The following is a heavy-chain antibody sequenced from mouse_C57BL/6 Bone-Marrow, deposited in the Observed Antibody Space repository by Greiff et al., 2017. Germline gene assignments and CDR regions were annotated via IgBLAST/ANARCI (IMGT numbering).Heavy chain of an antibody. Sequence: VQLQQSGAELARPGASVKLSCKASGYTFTSYGISWVKQRTGQGLEWIGEIYPRSGNTYYNEKFKGKDTLTADKSSSTAYMELRSLTSEDSAVYFCARSYYYVSSFWFAYWGQGTLVTVSA. CDR2: IYPRSGNT. D-gene: IGHD1-1*01. V-gene: IGHV1-81*01. J-gene: IGHJ3*01. CDR1: GYTFTSYG. CDR3: ARSYYYVSSFWFAY.